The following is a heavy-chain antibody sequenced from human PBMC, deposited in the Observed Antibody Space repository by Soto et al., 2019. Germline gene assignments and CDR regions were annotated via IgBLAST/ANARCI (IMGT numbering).Heavy chain of an antibody. CDR2: ISYDGTNK. V-gene: IGHV3-30*09. CDR3: ARDPKTSGGQHWAFNYFDS. D-gene: IGHD7-27*01. J-gene: IGHJ4*02. Sequence: GSLRLPCAASGFSFSISPMHWVRQAPGKGPEWVALISYDGTNKFYADSVKGRFAISRDNSKSTLYLQVDSLRPEDAAVYYCARDPKTSGGQHWAFNYFDSWGQGTLVTVSS. CDR1: GFSFSISP.